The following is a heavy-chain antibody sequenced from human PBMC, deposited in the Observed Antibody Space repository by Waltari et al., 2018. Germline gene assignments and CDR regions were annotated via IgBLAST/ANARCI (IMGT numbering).Heavy chain of an antibody. D-gene: IGHD3-22*01. CDR1: GFTLSTYE. CDR2: STSSGTTI. CDR3: VREGNYYDEFDY. Sequence: EVQLVESGGGLVQPGGSLRPSCEASGFTLSTYEMNWVRQDPGKGLEWISYSTSSGTTIYYTDSVKGRFAMSRDNAKNSLFLQMNSLRAEDTGVYYCVREGNYYDEFDYWGQGTRVTVSS. J-gene: IGHJ4*02. V-gene: IGHV3-48*03.